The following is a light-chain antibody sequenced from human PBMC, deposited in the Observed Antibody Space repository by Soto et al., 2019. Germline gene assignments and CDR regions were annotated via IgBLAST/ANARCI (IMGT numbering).Light chain of an antibody. J-gene: IGLJ1*01. V-gene: IGLV2-14*02. CDR1: SNDFGSRNF. CDR2: EGT. CDR3: SSYTSSSTLYV. Sequence: QSALTQPASMSGSPGQSITISCTGSSNDFGSRNFVSWYQQRPNKAPKLMIFEGTKRPSGVSNRFSGSKSGNTASLTISGLQAEDEADYYCSSYTSSSTLYVFGTGTKVTVL.